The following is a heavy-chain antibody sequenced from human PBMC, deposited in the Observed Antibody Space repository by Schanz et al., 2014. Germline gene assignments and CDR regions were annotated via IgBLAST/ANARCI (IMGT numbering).Heavy chain of an antibody. CDR3: VTEKRMESGTWAKAFDI. CDR2: INPSSGTT. CDR1: GYTFTTYY. D-gene: IGHD3-3*01. Sequence: QGQLVQSGAEVKKPGVSVKVSCKASGYTFTTYYIHWVRQAPGQGLEWMGKINPSSGTTRIAQNFQGRLTVTRDTSTSTVNMELSSLRSDDTAMYYCVTEKRMESGTWAKAFDIWGQGTWVTVSS. J-gene: IGHJ3*02. V-gene: IGHV1-46*01.